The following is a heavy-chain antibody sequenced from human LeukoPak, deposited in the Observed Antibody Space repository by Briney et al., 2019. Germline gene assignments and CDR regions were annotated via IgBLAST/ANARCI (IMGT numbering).Heavy chain of an antibody. CDR2: INHSGST. Sequence: SETLSLTCAVYGGSFSGYYWSWIRQPPGKGLEWIGEINHSGSTNYNPSLKSRVTISADTSKNQFSLKLSSVTAADTAVYYCAREVEQQLFDYWGQGTLVTVSS. J-gene: IGHJ4*02. V-gene: IGHV4-34*01. CDR3: AREVEQQLFDY. CDR1: GGSFSGYY. D-gene: IGHD6-13*01.